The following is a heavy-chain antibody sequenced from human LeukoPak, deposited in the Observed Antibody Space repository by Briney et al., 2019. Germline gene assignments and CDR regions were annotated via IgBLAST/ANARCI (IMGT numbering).Heavy chain of an antibody. CDR1: DDSFSSHF. CDR3: ARDPTTVTKGFDI. D-gene: IGHD4-17*01. CDR2: ISYIRST. J-gene: IGHJ3*02. V-gene: IGHV4-59*11. Sequence: PSETLSLTCTVSDDSFSSHFWTWIRQPPGKGPEWVGYISYIRSTNYNPSLKSRVTISVDTSKNQFSLKVSSVTAADTAVYYCARDPTTVTKGFDIWGQGTLVTVSS.